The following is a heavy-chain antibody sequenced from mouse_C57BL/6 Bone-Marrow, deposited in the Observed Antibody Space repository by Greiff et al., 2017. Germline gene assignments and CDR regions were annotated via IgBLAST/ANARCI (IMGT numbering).Heavy chain of an antibody. CDR3: AGTSYYGSSLWYFDV. CDR2: INSDGGST. V-gene: IGHV5-2*03. CDR1: EYEFPSHD. D-gene: IGHD1-1*01. J-gene: IGHJ1*03. Sequence: EVMLVESGGGLVQPGESLKLSCESNEYEFPSHDMSWVRKTPAKRLELVAAINSDGGSTYYPDTMESRFIISRDNTKTTLYLQMSSRRSDDTALYYCAGTSYYGSSLWYFDVWGTGTTVTVSS.